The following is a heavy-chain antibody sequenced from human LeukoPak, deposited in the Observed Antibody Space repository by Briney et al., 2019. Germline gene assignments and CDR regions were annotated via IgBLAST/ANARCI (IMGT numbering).Heavy chain of an antibody. CDR1: GFTFSNAW. CDR3: TTDVPYQGFGEFDY. Sequence: GGSLRLSRAASGFTFSNAWMSWVRQPPGKGLDGVGLLKSKADDATTDYASPVKGRFTISRDDPKNTLYLQMNSLKTEDTAVYYCTTDVPYQGFGEFDYWGQGTLVTVSS. J-gene: IGHJ4*02. D-gene: IGHD3-10*01. V-gene: IGHV3-15*01. CDR2: LKSKADDATT.